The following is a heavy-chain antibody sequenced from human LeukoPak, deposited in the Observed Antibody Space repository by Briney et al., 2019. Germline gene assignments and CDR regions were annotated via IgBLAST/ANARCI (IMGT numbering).Heavy chain of an antibody. D-gene: IGHD2-2*01. J-gene: IGHJ5*02. CDR3: ARWRAYCTSTSCYDTRFDP. CDR1: GYTFTGFY. CDR2: INPNSGGT. Sequence: ASVKVSCKASGYTFTGFYMHWVRQAPGQGLEWMGWINPNSGGTNFAQRFQGRVTMTRDTSVSTAYMELSSLRSDDTAVYYCARWRAYCTSTSCYDTRFDPWGQGTLVTVSS. V-gene: IGHV1-2*02.